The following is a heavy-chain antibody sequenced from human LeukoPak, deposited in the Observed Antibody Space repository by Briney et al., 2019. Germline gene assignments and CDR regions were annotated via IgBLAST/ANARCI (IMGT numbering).Heavy chain of an antibody. J-gene: IGHJ4*02. CDR1: GGSFSGYY. CDR3: ARGYCSSTSCYVDY. D-gene: IGHD2-2*01. Sequence: SETLSLTCAVYGGSFSGYYWSWIRQPSGKGLEWIGEINHSGSTNYNPSLKSRVTISVDTSKNQFSLKLSSVTAADTAVYYCARGYCSSTSCYVDYWGQGTLVTVSS. CDR2: INHSGST. V-gene: IGHV4-34*01.